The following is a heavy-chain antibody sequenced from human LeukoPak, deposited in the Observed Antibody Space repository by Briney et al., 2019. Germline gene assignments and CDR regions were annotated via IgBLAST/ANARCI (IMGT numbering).Heavy chain of an antibody. CDR1: GYTFTGYY. D-gene: IGHD6-19*01. CDR2: INPNSGGT. CDR3: AAVYSSGWYFGY. Sequence: ASVKVSCKASGYTFTGYYMHWVRQAPGQGLEWMGWINPNSGGTNYAQKFQGRVTMTRDTSISTAYMELSSLRSEDTAVYYCAAVYSSGWYFGYWGQGTLVTVSS. V-gene: IGHV1-2*02. J-gene: IGHJ4*02.